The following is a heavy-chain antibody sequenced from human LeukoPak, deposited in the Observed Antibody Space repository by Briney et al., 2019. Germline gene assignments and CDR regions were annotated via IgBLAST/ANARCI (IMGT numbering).Heavy chain of an antibody. CDR1: AFTFSTYG. V-gene: IGHV3-30*02. CDR2: IRYDGSNK. CDR3: AKGYDSGWYGFDY. D-gene: IGHD6-13*01. J-gene: IGHJ4*02. Sequence: GGSLRLSCAASAFTFSTYGMHWVRQAPGKGLEWVAFIRYDGSNKYYADSVKGGFTISRDNTKNTLWMQMNSLRSEDTAIYYCAKGYDSGWYGFDYWGQGTLVTVSS.